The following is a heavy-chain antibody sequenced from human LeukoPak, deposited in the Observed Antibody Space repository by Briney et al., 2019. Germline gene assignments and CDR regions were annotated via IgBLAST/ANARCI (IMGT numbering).Heavy chain of an antibody. CDR3: ARVEDGYSYGRPFDY. CDR2: INAYNGNT. Sequence: ASVKVSCKASGYTFTSYGISWVRQAPGQGLEWMGWINAYNGNTNYAQKLQGRVTMTTDTSTSTAYMELRSLRSDDTAVYYCARVEDGYSYGRPFDYWGQGTLVTVSS. CDR1: GYTFTSYG. V-gene: IGHV1-18*01. D-gene: IGHD5-18*01. J-gene: IGHJ4*02.